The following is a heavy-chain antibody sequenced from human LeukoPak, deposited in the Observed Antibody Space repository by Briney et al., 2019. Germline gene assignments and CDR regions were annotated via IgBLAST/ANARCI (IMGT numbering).Heavy chain of an antibody. CDR1: GGSISSYY. D-gene: IGHD1-20*01. Sequence: SETLSLNCTVSGGSISSYYWSWIRQPPGKGLEWIGDIYYSGSTNYNPSLKSRVTISVDTSKNQFSLKLSSVTAADTAVYYCARGWSDNWNDGSLYDYWGQGTLVTVSS. J-gene: IGHJ4*02. V-gene: IGHV4-59*01. CDR3: ARGWSDNWNDGSLYDY. CDR2: IYYSGST.